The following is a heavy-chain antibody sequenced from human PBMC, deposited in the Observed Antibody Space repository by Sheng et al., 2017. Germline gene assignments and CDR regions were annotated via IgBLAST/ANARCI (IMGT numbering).Heavy chain of an antibody. V-gene: IGHV3-74*01. D-gene: IGHD3-3*01. CDR1: GFTFSSYW. CDR2: INSDGSST. J-gene: IGHJ5*02. Sequence: EVQLVESGGGLVQPGGSLRLSCAASGFTFSSYWMHWVRQAPGKGLVWVSRINSDGSSTSYADSVKGRFTISRDNAKNTLYLQMNSLRAEDTAVYYCARFPLWSGYSLTGEWFDPWGQGTLVTVSS. CDR3: ARFPLWSGYSLTGEWFDP.